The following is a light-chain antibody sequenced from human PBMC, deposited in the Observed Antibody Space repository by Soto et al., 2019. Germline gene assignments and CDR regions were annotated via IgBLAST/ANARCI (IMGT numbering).Light chain of an antibody. CDR1: QSISSW. CDR2: DAS. CDR3: QQYNSYSPWT. Sequence: DIQMTQSPSTLSASVGDSVTITCRASQSISSWLAWYQQKPGKAPKLLIYDASSLESGVPSRVSGSGPGTEFTLTISSLQPDDFATYYCQQYNSYSPWTFGQGTKVEI. J-gene: IGKJ1*01. V-gene: IGKV1-5*01.